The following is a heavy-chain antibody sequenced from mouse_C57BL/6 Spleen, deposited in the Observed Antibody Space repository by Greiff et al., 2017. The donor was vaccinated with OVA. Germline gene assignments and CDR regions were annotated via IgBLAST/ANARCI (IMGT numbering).Heavy chain of an antibody. Sequence: ESGAELVRPGASVTLSCKASGYTFTDYEMHWVKQTPVHGLEWIGAIDPETGGTAYNQKFKGKAILTADKSSSTAYMELRSLTSEDSAVYYCTRGGYGSSYDAMDYWGQGTSVTVSS. V-gene: IGHV1-15*01. CDR1: GYTFTDYE. D-gene: IGHD1-1*01. CDR3: TRGGYGSSYDAMDY. CDR2: IDPETGGT. J-gene: IGHJ4*01.